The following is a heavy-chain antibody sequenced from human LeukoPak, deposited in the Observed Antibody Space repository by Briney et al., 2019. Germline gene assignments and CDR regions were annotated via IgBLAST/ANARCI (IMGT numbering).Heavy chain of an antibody. CDR1: GFTFSSYG. J-gene: IGHJ3*02. CDR3: AKDWAIVVVTPHDAFDI. CDR2: ISYDGSNK. Sequence: GGSLRLSCAASGFTFSSYGMHWVRQAPGKGLEWVAVISYDGSNKYYADSVKGRFTISRDNSKNTLYLQMNSLRAEDTAVYYCAKDWAIVVVTPHDAFDIWGQGTMVTVSS. D-gene: IGHD2-21*02. V-gene: IGHV3-30*18.